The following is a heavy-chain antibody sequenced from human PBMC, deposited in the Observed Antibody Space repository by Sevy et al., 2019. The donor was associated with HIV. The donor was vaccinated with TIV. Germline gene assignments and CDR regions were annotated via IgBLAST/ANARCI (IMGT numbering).Heavy chain of an antibody. V-gene: IGHV3-73*01. CDR2: IKSKGDNYAT. Sequence: GGSLRLSCEASGFSFRDSAVHWVRQPFGKGLEWVGRIKSKGDNYATLYSSTVIGRFIISRDDSINTAYLQMNSLQTEDTAILYCRSLDLVVTGATFSDRNQKTIGWWGQGSLVSVSS. J-gene: IGHJ4*02. CDR1: GFSFRDSA. D-gene: IGHD2-21*02. CDR3: RSLDLVVTGATFSDRNQKTIGW.